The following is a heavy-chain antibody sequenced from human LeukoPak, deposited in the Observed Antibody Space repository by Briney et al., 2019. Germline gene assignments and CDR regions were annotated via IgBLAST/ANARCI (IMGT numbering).Heavy chain of an antibody. Sequence: ASVKVSCKASGYNFTSNVITWVRQAPGQGLEWMGWISGYSGNTKYAQNMQGRLTLTTDTSTSTAYMELRSLGSDDTAVYYCARVSSIFRNFDYWGQGTLVTFSS. J-gene: IGHJ4*02. D-gene: IGHD2/OR15-2a*01. CDR3: ARVSSIFRNFDY. CDR1: GYNFTSNV. V-gene: IGHV1-18*01. CDR2: ISGYSGNT.